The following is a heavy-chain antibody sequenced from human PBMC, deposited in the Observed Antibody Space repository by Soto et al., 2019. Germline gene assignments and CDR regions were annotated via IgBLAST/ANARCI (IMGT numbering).Heavy chain of an antibody. CDR3: ARSPGVLWFGELNNWFDP. J-gene: IGHJ5*02. D-gene: IGHD3-10*01. Sequence: QVQLVQSGAEVKKPVASVKVSCKASGYTFTSYGISWVRQAPGQGLEWMGWISAYNGNTNYAQKLQGRVTMTTDTSTSTAYMELRSLRSDDTAVYYCARSPGVLWFGELNNWFDPWGQGTLVTVSS. CDR1: GYTFTSYG. CDR2: ISAYNGNT. V-gene: IGHV1-18*01.